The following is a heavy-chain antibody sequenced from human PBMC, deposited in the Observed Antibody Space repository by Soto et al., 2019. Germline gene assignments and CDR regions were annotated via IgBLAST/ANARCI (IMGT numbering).Heavy chain of an antibody. V-gene: IGHV3-48*02. CDR3: ARDGKGAAYTFGPYYFDS. D-gene: IGHD1-1*01. J-gene: IGHJ4*02. CDR2: ITSTSSAI. Sequence: PGRSLRLSCAGSGFTGRLNYMGWARQAPGKGLEWISYITSTSSAINYADSVRGRFTISRDNGMQSLFLHMNSLRDEDTAVYYCARDGKGAAYTFGPYYFDSWGQGALVTVSS. CDR1: GFTGRLNY.